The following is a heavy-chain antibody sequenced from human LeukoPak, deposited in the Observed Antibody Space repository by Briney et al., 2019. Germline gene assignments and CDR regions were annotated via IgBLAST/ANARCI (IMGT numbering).Heavy chain of an antibody. V-gene: IGHV4-39*07. CDR1: GGSISSSSYY. D-gene: IGHD3-10*01. CDR3: AGGKRFTKVRGVKPMQAFGI. CDR2: IYYSGST. J-gene: IGHJ3*02. Sequence: SETLSLTCTVSGGSISSSSYYWGWIRQPPGKGLEWIGSIYYSGSTYYNPSLKSRITISVDTSKNRFSLKLSSVTAAATAVYYIAGGKRFTKVRGVKPMQAFGIWGQGTMVTVSS.